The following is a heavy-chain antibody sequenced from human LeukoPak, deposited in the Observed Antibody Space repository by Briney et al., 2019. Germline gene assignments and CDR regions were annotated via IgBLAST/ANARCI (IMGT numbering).Heavy chain of an antibody. Sequence: QPGGSLRLSCAASGFTFSSYGMHWVRQAPGKGLEWVAVISYDGSNKYYADSVKGRFTISRDNSKNTLYLQMNSLRAEDTAVYYCAKSYYYGSGAGDLYYFDYWGQGTLVTVSS. CDR1: GFTFSSYG. D-gene: IGHD3-10*01. J-gene: IGHJ4*02. CDR3: AKSYYYGSGAGDLYYFDY. CDR2: ISYDGSNK. V-gene: IGHV3-30*18.